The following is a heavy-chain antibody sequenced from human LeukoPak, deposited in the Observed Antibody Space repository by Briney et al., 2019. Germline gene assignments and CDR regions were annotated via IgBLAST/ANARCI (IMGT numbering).Heavy chain of an antibody. D-gene: IGHD3-3*01. CDR2: IYHSGST. CDR1: GGSISSGGYY. V-gene: IGHV4-30-2*01. J-gene: IGHJ4*02. Sequence: SQTLSLTCTVSGGSISSGGYYWSWIRQPPGKGLEWIGYIYHSGSTYYNPSLKSRATISVDRSKNQFSLKLSSVTAADTAVYYCARKHDFWSGFDYWGQGTLVTVSS. CDR3: ARKHDFWSGFDY.